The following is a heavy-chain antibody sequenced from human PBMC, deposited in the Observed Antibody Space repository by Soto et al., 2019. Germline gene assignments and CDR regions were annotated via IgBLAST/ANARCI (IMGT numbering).Heavy chain of an antibody. Sequence: EVQLLESGGGLVQPGGSLRLSCAASGFTFSSYAMSWVRQAPGKGLEWVSAISGSGGSAYYADSVKGRFTISRDNSKNTLYLQMNSLRAEDTAVYYCAKGRLYCSSTSCPVYYYYYGMDVWGQGTTVTVSS. V-gene: IGHV3-23*01. CDR2: ISGSGGSA. CDR3: AKGRLYCSSTSCPVYYYYYGMDV. J-gene: IGHJ6*02. CDR1: GFTFSSYA. D-gene: IGHD2-2*01.